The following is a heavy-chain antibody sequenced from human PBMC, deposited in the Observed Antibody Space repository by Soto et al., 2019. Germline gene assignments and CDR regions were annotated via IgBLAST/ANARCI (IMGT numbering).Heavy chain of an antibody. V-gene: IGHV4-31*03. CDR2: NYYSGIT. Sequence: QVQLQESGPGLVKPSQTLSLTCTVSGGSISSGGYYWTWIRQHPGKGLEGIGYNYYSGITYYNPSLKSRVTISLDTSKNHFSLKLSSVTAADTAVYYCARGSSIAGLYYGMDVWGQGTTVTVSS. J-gene: IGHJ6*02. D-gene: IGHD6-6*01. CDR1: GGSISSGGYY. CDR3: ARGSSIAGLYYGMDV.